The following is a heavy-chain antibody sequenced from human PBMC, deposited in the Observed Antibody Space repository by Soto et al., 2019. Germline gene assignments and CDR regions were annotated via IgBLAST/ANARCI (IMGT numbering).Heavy chain of an antibody. CDR1: GYTFTSYG. V-gene: IGHV1-18*01. Sequence: AASVKVSCKASGYTFTSYGISWVRQAPGQGLEWMGWISAYNGNTNYAQKLQGRVTMTTDTSTSTAYMELRSLRSDDTAVYYCARSPSHSYYDFWSGHATFDIWGQGTMVTVSS. CDR3: ARSPSHSYYDFWSGHATFDI. J-gene: IGHJ3*02. CDR2: ISAYNGNT. D-gene: IGHD3-3*01.